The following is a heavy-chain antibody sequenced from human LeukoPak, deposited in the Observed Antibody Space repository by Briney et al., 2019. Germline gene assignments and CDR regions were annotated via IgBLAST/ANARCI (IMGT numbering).Heavy chain of an antibody. CDR1: GFSFSTSW. CDR3: AKGLAYYFDY. Sequence: PGGSLRLSCAASGFSFSTSWMHWVRQAPGKGLVWVSRINSESSSIYADSVKGRFTISRDNAKNTLYLQMNSLRAEDTAVYYCAKGLAYYFDYWGQGILVTVSS. J-gene: IGHJ4*02. V-gene: IGHV3-74*01. CDR2: INSESSS.